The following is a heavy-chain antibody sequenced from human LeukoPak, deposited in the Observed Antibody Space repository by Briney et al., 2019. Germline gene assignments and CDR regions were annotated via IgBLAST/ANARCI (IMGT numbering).Heavy chain of an antibody. Sequence: GGSLRLSCAASGFTFSSYGMHWVRQAPGKGLEWVAVISYDGSNKYYADSVKGRFTISRDNSKNTLYLQMNSLRAEDTAVYYCAKADYWKIAAAGPSPDYWGQGTLVTVSS. D-gene: IGHD6-13*01. CDR1: GFTFSSYG. V-gene: IGHV3-30*18. CDR2: ISYDGSNK. CDR3: AKADYWKIAAAGPSPDY. J-gene: IGHJ4*02.